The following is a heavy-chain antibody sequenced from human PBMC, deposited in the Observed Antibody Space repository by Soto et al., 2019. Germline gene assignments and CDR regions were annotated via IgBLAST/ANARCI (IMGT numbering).Heavy chain of an antibody. V-gene: IGHV4-59*08. J-gene: IGHJ4*02. Sequence: QVQLQESGPGLVKPSETLSLTCTVSGGSISSYYWSWIRQPPGKGLEWIGYIYYSGSTNYNPSLKSRVNRSADTSKNQFSLKLSSVTAADTAVYYCARHWGFWADFWGQGTLVTVSS. CDR2: IYYSGST. CDR1: GGSISSYY. D-gene: IGHD3-16*01. CDR3: ARHWGFWADF.